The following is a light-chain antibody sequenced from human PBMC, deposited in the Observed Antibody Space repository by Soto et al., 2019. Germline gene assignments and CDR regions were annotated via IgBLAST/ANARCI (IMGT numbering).Light chain of an antibody. J-gene: IGKJ1*01. CDR2: DAS. V-gene: IGKV3-11*01. CDR3: KQRSNWPQT. Sequence: EIVLTQSPATLSLSPGERATLSCRASQSVGTSLVWYQQKPGQAPRLLIYDASNRATGLPARFSGSGSGSDFNLTVTRLEPEDFAVYYCKQRSNWPQTLGQGTKGDIK. CDR1: QSVGTS.